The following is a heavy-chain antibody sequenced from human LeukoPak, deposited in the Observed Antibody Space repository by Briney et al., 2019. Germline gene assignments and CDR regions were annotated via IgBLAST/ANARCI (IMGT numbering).Heavy chain of an antibody. Sequence: SGTLSLTCAVSGYSISSGYYWGWIRQPPGKRLEWIGIINHSGSTYYSPSLKSRVTISVDRSKNQYSLKLSSVTAADTAVYYCATRGYSTWIDPWGQGTLVTVSS. J-gene: IGHJ5*01. D-gene: IGHD2-15*01. CDR1: GYSISSGYY. CDR2: INHSGST. CDR3: ATRGYSTWIDP. V-gene: IGHV4-38-2*01.